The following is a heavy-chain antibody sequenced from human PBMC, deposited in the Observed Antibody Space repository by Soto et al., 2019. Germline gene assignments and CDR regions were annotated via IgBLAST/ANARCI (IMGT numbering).Heavy chain of an antibody. V-gene: IGHV3-7*04. CDR3: AGCIRGTPDS. J-gene: IGHJ4*02. Sequence: DVQLVASGGGLVQPGGSLTLPCAVSGFTFSNHWMGWVRQTPRKGLEWVANISPDGSGKYYVDSLKGRFTISRDNAKDSPYLHMSSRGVEDTGIDHCAGCIRGTPDSWGQGTLVTVSS. CDR2: ISPDGSGK. D-gene: IGHD3-10*01. CDR1: GFTFSNHW.